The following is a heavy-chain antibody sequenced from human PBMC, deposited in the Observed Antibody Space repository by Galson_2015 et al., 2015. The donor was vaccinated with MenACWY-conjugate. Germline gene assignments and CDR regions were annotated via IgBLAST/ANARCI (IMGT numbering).Heavy chain of an antibody. V-gene: IGHV3-74*01. Sequence: SLRLSCAASGFAFNTYWMHWVRQAPGKGLVWVSRINGDGITTSYADSEKGRFTISRDNAKNTLYLQMNSLRVDDTAVYYCARTPYYYAMDVWGQGTTVTVSS. CDR1: GFAFNTYW. CDR3: ARTPYYYAMDV. J-gene: IGHJ6*02. CDR2: INGDGITT.